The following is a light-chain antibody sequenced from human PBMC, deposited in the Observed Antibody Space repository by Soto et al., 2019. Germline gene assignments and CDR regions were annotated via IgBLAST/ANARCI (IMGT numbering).Light chain of an antibody. Sequence: QSALTQPASVSGSPGQSITISCTGTSSDVGGYNYVSWYQQHPGKAPNLMIYEVRNRPSGVSNRFSGSKAGNTASLTSSGLQAEDEAYYYCSSYTRSSTFVFGGGTKLTVL. CDR3: SSYTRSSTFV. J-gene: IGLJ2*01. CDR1: SSDVGGYNY. V-gene: IGLV2-14*01. CDR2: EVR.